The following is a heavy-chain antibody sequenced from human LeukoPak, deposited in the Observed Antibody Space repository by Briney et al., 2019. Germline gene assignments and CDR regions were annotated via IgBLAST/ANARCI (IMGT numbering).Heavy chain of an antibody. D-gene: IGHD1-26*01. CDR2: IKSKTDGETT. Sequence: GGSLRLSCAASGFTFSNAWMTWVRQAPGKGREWVGRIKSKTDGETTDHAAPVKGRFTISRDDSKNTLYLQMNNLKTEDTAVYYCTTELRWELLINYWGQGTLVTVSS. V-gene: IGHV3-15*01. J-gene: IGHJ4*02. CDR1: GFTFSNAW. CDR3: TTELRWELLINY.